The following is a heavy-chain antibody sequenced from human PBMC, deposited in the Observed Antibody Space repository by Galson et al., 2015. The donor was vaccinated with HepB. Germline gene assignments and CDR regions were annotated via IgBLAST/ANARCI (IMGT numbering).Heavy chain of an antibody. CDR1: GGTFSSYA. CDR3: ARWGYYYDSSGYGFDY. D-gene: IGHD3-22*01. V-gene: IGHV1-69*04. CDR2: IIPILGIA. J-gene: IGHJ4*02. Sequence: SCKASGGTFSSYAISWVRQAPGQGLEWMGRIIPILGIANYAQKFQGRVTITADKSTSTAYMELSSLRSEDTAVYYCARWGYYYDSSGYGFDYWGQGTLVTVSS.